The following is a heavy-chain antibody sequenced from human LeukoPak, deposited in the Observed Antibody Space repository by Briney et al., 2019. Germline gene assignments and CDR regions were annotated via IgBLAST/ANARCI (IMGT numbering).Heavy chain of an antibody. Sequence: GGSLRLSCAGSGFTFRNYAMRWVRQAPGKGLEWVSVIYSGGSTYYADSVKGRFTISRDNSKNTLYLQMNSLRAEDTAVYYCASDILTGSTFDIWGQGTMVTVSS. CDR1: GFTFRNYA. V-gene: IGHV3-66*01. CDR2: IYSGGST. CDR3: ASDILTGSTFDI. J-gene: IGHJ3*02. D-gene: IGHD3-9*01.